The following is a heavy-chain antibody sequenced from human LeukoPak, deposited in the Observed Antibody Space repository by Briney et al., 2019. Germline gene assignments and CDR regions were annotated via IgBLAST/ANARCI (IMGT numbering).Heavy chain of an antibody. Sequence: GGSLRLSCTASGFPFGDYAMSWFRQAPGKGLEWVGFIRSKAYGGTTEYAASVKGRFTISRDDSKSIAYLQMDSLKTGDTAVYYCSRDSSQYYYDSSGFFDYWGQGTLVTVSS. V-gene: IGHV3-49*03. CDR1: GFPFGDYA. J-gene: IGHJ4*02. D-gene: IGHD3-22*01. CDR3: SRDSSQYYYDSSGFFDY. CDR2: IRSKAYGGTT.